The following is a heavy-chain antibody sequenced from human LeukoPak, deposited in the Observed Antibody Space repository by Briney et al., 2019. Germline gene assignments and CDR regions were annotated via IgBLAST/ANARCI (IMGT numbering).Heavy chain of an antibody. CDR1: GYSFTSHD. Sequence: ASVKVSCKASGYSFTSHDINWVRQATGQGLEWMGWMNPNSGNTGYAQKSQGRVTMTRNTSISTAYMELSSLRAEDTAVYYCARWVLPGWAGIAAAGTEVISRKYYFDYWGQGTLVTVSS. CDR2: MNPNSGNT. V-gene: IGHV1-8*01. J-gene: IGHJ4*02. D-gene: IGHD6-13*01. CDR3: ARWVLPGWAGIAAAGTEVISRKYYFDY.